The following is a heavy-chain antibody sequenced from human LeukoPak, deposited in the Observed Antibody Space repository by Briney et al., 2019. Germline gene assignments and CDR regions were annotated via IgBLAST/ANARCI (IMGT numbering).Heavy chain of an antibody. J-gene: IGHJ4*02. CDR2: IYYSGST. CDR3: ARRATPGSPYYLDY. CDR1: GGSISSSSYY. V-gene: IGHV4-39*07. Sequence: PSETLSLTCTVSGGSISSSSYYWGWIRQPPGKGLEWIGSIYYSGSTYYNPSLKSRVTISVDTTKNQFSLKLSSVTAADTAVYYCARRATPGSPYYLDYWGQGTLVTVSS. D-gene: IGHD2-15*01.